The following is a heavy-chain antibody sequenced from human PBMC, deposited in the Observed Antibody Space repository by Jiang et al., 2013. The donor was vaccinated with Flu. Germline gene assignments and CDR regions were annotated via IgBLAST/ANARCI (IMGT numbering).Heavy chain of an antibody. J-gene: IGHJ3*02. Sequence: EVKKPGPSVKVSCKASGSTVSSFTITWVRQAPGQGLEWVGVIVPIFGTTKYAQKFQGRVTITADESTGTAYMELSSLRPEDTAVYYCARSVTRADAFNIWGQGTMITVSS. CDR2: IVPIFGTT. V-gene: IGHV1-69*01. D-gene: IGHD3-16*02. CDR1: GSTVSSFT. CDR3: ARSVTRADAFNI.